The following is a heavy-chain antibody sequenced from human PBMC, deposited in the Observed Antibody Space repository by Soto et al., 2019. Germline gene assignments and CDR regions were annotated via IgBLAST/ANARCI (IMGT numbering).Heavy chain of an antibody. CDR3: ARGLLGGAAT. CDR2: INRSGST. V-gene: IGHV4-34*01. Sequence: QVQLQQWGAGLLKPSETLSLTCAVHGGSLSGYYWCWIRQPPGKGLEWIGEINRSGSTNYIPSLKSRVTISVDKSKNQFSLKLSSVTASDTAVYYCARGLLGGAATWGQGTLVTVSS. CDR1: GGSLSGYY. D-gene: IGHD3-16*01. J-gene: IGHJ5*02.